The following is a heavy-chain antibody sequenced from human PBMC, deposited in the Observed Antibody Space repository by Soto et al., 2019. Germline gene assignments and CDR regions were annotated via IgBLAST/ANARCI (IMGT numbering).Heavy chain of an antibody. CDR2: IYHSGSP. D-gene: IGHD4-17*01. V-gene: IGHV4-4*02. Sequence: SETLSLTCAVSGGSISSRDWWSWVRPPPGKGLEWIGEIYHSGSPNYNPSLKSRVTISVDKSKNQFSLKLSSVTAADTAIYYCASLKGDYGDWSSGGQGTRVTVSS. CDR3: ASLKGDYGDWSS. J-gene: IGHJ4*02. CDR1: GGSISSRDW.